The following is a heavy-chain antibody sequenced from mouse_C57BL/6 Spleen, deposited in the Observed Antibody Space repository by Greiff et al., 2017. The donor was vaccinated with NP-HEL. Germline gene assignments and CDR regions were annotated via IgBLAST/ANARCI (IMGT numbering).Heavy chain of an antibody. V-gene: IGHV3-1*01. CDR3: ARGGLLTTVVAPGYFDV. CDR2: ISYSGST. D-gene: IGHD1-1*01. CDR1: GYSITSGYD. J-gene: IGHJ1*03. Sequence: EVKLQESGPGMVKPSQSLSLTCTVTGYSITSGYDWHWIRHFPGNKLEWMGYISYSGSTNYNPSLKSRISITHDKSKNHFFLKLNSVTTEDTATYYCARGGLLTTVVAPGYFDVWGTGTTVTVSS.